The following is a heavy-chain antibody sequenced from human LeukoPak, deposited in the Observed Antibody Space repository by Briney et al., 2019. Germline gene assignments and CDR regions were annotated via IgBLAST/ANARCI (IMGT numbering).Heavy chain of an antibody. V-gene: IGHV3-7*01. CDR2: IQQDGSKR. J-gene: IGHJ4*02. Sequence: GGSLRLSCEASGFTFKAYWMSWVRQAPGTGLEWVANIQQDGSKRKYVDSVKGQFTISRGNARNSLYLEMNSLRAEDTAVYYCARLRYTYGKNFDYWGQGTLVTVSS. CDR3: ARLRYTYGKNFDY. CDR1: GFTFKAYW. D-gene: IGHD5-18*01.